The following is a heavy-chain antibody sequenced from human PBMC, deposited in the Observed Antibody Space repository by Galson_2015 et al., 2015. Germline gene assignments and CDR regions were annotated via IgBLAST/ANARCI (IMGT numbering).Heavy chain of an antibody. D-gene: IGHD2-2*01. CDR2: ISYDGSNK. V-gene: IGHV3-30*01. J-gene: IGHJ3*02. CDR1: GFPFSSYA. Sequence: SLRLSCAASGFPFSSYAMHWVRQAPGKGLEWVAVISYDGSNKYYADSVKGRFTISRDNSKNTLYLQMNSLRDEDTAVYYCARGGYCSNSSCYASASDIWGQGTMVTVSS. CDR3: ARGGYCSNSSCYASASDI.